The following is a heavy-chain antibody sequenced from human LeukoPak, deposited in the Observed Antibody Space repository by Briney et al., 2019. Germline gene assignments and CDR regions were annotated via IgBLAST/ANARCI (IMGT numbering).Heavy chain of an antibody. D-gene: IGHD5/OR15-5a*01. Sequence: SETLSLTCTVSGGSISSYYWSWIRQPPGKGLEWIGEINHSGSTNYNPSLKSRVTISVDTSKNQFSLKLSSVTAADTAVYYCARGLWDNLRFDYWGQGTLVTVSS. CDR3: ARGLWDNLRFDY. V-gene: IGHV4-34*01. CDR2: INHSGST. J-gene: IGHJ4*02. CDR1: GGSISSYY.